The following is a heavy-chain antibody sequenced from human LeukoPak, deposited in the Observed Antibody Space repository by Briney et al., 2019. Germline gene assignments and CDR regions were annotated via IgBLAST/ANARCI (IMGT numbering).Heavy chain of an antibody. Sequence: SETLSLTCTVSGGSISSYYWSWIRQHPGKGLEWIGYIYYSGSTYYNPSLKSRVTISVDTSKNQFSLKLSSVTAADTAVYYCARGKPVTTLSSYFDYWGQGTLVTVSP. D-gene: IGHD2/OR15-2a*01. J-gene: IGHJ4*02. CDR3: ARGKPVTTLSSYFDY. V-gene: IGHV4-59*06. CDR1: GGSISSYY. CDR2: IYYSGST.